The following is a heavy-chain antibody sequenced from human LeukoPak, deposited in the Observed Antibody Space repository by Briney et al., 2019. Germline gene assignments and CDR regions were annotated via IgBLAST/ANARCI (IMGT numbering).Heavy chain of an antibody. D-gene: IGHD3-22*01. V-gene: IGHV3-7*01. CDR2: IKQDGSEK. Sequence: GGSLRLSCAASGFTFSSYWLSWVRQAPGKGLEWVANIKQDGSEKYYVDSVKGRFTISRDNAKNSVYLQMNSLRAEDTAVYYCASGYYYDSSGPPDYFDYWGQGTLVTVSS. J-gene: IGHJ4*02. CDR3: ASGYYYDSSGPPDYFDY. CDR1: GFTFSSYW.